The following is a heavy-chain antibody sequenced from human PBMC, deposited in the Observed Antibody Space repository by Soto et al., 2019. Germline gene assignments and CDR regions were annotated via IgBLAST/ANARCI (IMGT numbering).Heavy chain of an antibody. V-gene: IGHV4-30-4*01. Sequence: SEALSLTCTVSGGSISSGDYYGSWIRQPPGTGLEWIGYIYYSGSTYYNPSLESRVTISVDTSKNQFSLKLSSVTAADTAVYYCARADSSGYSSFDSWGQGSLVT. CDR2: IYYSGST. J-gene: IGHJ4*02. D-gene: IGHD3-22*01. CDR1: GGSISSGDYY. CDR3: ARADSSGYSSFDS.